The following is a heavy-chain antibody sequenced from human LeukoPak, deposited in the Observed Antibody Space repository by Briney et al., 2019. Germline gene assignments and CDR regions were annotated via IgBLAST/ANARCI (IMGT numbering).Heavy chain of an antibody. CDR3: ARNSGIHDYGDYGEFDY. J-gene: IGHJ4*02. CDR2: MNPNSGNT. CDR1: GYTFTTSD. Sequence: ASVKVSCKASGYTFTTSDINWVRQATGQGLEWMGWMNPNSGNTGYAQKFQGRVTMTSNTSISTAYMELSSLRSEDTAVYYCARNSGIHDYGDYGEFDYWGQGTLVTVSS. D-gene: IGHD4-17*01. V-gene: IGHV1-8*01.